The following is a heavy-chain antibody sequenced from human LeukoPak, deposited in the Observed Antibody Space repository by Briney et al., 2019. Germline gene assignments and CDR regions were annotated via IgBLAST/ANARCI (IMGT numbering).Heavy chain of an antibody. D-gene: IGHD3-10*01. J-gene: IGHJ4*02. V-gene: IGHV3-23*01. CDR1: GFTFTSSA. CDR2: VSNSGGST. Sequence: GGSLRLSCAASGFTFTSSAMTWVRQAPGKGLEWVSAVSNSGGSTYYADSVKGRFTISRDNSKNTLHLQMNSLRAEDTAVYYCAKGVRGGLGYFDYWGQGTLVTVSS. CDR3: AKGVRGGLGYFDY.